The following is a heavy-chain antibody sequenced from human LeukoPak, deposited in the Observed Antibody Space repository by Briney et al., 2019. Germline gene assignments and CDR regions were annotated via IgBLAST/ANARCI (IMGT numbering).Heavy chain of an antibody. Sequence: SETLSLTCAVYGGSFSGYYWSWIRQPAGKGLEWIGRIYTSGSTNYNPSLKSRVTMSVDTSKNQFSLKLSSVTAADTAVYYCARSFRPFNSATWFLSFDSWGPGTLVTVSS. V-gene: IGHV4-59*10. D-gene: IGHD3-10*01. CDR1: GGSFSGYY. CDR3: ARSFRPFNSATWFLSFDS. J-gene: IGHJ4*02. CDR2: IYTSGST.